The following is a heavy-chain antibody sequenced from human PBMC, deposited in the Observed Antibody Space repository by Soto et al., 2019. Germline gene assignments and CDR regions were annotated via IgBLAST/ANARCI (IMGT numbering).Heavy chain of an antibody. D-gene: IGHD3-10*01. J-gene: IGHJ5*02. CDR3: ARDSPRFGEGDWFDP. Sequence: EVQLVESGGGLVQPGGSLRLSCAASGSTFSSYEMNWVRQAPGKGLEWVSYISSSGSTIYYADSVKGRFTISRDNAKNSLYLQMNSLRAEDTAVYYCARDSPRFGEGDWFDPWGQGTLVTVSS. CDR1: GSTFSSYE. CDR2: ISSSGSTI. V-gene: IGHV3-48*03.